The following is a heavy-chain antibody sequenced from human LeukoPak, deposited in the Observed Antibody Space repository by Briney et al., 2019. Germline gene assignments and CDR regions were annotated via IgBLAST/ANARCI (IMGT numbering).Heavy chain of an antibody. CDR1: GFTFSSYS. J-gene: IGHJ4*02. D-gene: IGHD6-6*01. Sequence: GGSLRLSCAASGFTFSSYSMNWVRQAPGKGLEWVSYISSSSTIHYADSVKGRFTISRDNAKNSLYLQMNSLRAEDTAVYYCAKVPYSSSFAALLNWGQGTLVTVSS. CDR3: AKVPYSSSFAALLN. V-gene: IGHV3-48*04. CDR2: ISSSSTI.